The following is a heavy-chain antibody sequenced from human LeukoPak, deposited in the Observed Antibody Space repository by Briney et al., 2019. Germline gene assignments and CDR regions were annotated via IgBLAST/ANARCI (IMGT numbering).Heavy chain of an antibody. J-gene: IGHJ4*02. V-gene: IGHV3-23*01. Sequence: GGSLRLSCAASGFTFSKYDMYWIRQAPGKGLECVSVISRDGTTYYADSVKGRFTISRDNSQNTLSQQMNSLKAEDTAVYYCSKKGQNDDYGKPDWGQGTLVTVSS. CDR1: GFTFSKYD. D-gene: IGHD4-17*01. CDR3: SKKGQNDDYGKPD. CDR2: ISRDGTT.